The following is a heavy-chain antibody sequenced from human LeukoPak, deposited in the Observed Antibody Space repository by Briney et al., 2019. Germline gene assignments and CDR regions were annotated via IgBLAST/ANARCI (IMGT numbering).Heavy chain of an antibody. J-gene: IGHJ4*02. V-gene: IGHV3-23*01. CDR3: ARDAGFYGDYGFDS. D-gene: IGHD4-17*01. CDR2: ISGSGDNT. Sequence: AGRSLRLSCAASGFTFSSHGMSWVRQAPGKGLEWVSTISGSGDNTYYADSAKGRFTISRDNSKNTLYLQMNSVRAEETAVYYCARDAGFYGDYGFDSWGQGTLVTVSS. CDR1: GFTFSSHG.